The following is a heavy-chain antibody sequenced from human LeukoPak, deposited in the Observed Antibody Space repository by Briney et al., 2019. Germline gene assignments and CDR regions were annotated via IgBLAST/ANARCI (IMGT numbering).Heavy chain of an antibody. CDR2: IYSGGST. CDR3: AREGRRGYSYGHMGY. D-gene: IGHD5-18*01. Sequence: GGSLRLSCAASGFTVSSNYMSWVHQAPGKGLEWVSVIYSGGSTYYADSVKGRFTISRDNSKNTLYLQMNSLRAEDTAVYYCAREGRRGYSYGHMGYWGQGTLVTVSS. V-gene: IGHV3-66*01. CDR1: GFTVSSNY. J-gene: IGHJ4*02.